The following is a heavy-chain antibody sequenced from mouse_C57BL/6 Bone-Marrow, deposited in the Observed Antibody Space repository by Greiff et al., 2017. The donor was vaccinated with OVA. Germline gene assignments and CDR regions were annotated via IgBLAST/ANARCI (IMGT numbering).Heavy chain of an antibody. CDR2: LSPRRGYT. CDR3: ARHYSSPYWYFDV. Sequence: VQLQQSGAELARPGASVKLSCKASGYTFTSSGISWVKQRTGQGLVWIGELSPRRGYTYYNEKFKGKSTLTADKSSSTAYMELRSLTSEDSAVYFCARHYSSPYWYFDVWGTGATVTVSS. CDR1: GYTFTSSG. J-gene: IGHJ1*03. V-gene: IGHV1-81*01. D-gene: IGHD1-1*01.